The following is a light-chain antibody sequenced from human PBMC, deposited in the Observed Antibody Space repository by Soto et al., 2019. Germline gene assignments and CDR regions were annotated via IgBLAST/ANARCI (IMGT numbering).Light chain of an antibody. CDR1: QSVNTF. CDR3: LQRSTWLS. CDR2: DAS. V-gene: IGKV3-11*01. Sequence: EIVLTQSPATLSLSPGERATLSCRASQSVNTFLAWYQQKPGQAPRLLIYDASNRATGIPARFSGSGSGTDFTLIISRLEPVDFAVYYCLQRSTWLSFGQGTRLETK. J-gene: IGKJ5*01.